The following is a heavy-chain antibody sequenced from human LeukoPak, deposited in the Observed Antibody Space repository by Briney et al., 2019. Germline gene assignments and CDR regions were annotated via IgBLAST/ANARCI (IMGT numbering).Heavy chain of an antibody. CDR2: IYSGGST. D-gene: IGHD6-13*01. CDR3: ARGGYGAAAGVFDY. V-gene: IGHV3-66*01. J-gene: IGHJ4*02. CDR1: GFTFSSYG. Sequence: QTGGSLRLSCAASGFTFSSYGMHWVRQAPGKGLEWVSVIYSGGSTYYADSVKGRFTISRDNSKNTLYLQMNSLRAEDTAVYYCARGGYGAAAGVFDYWGQGTLVTVSS.